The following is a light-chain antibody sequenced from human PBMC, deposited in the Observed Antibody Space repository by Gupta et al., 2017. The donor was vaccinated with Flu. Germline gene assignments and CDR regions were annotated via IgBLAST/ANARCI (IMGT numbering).Light chain of an antibody. V-gene: IGKV2-30*01. CDR1: HSLVYSDGNTY. Sequence: EDVMTHTPLSLPVTLGEPASNSCTCSHSLVYSDGNTYLHCFQQRPGPSPRRLIYPVSDRESGVPDRFSGSCSGDVFTLKISRLAADDVVVYYCMQGSRSPWAFGQGTKVEIK. CDR2: PVS. J-gene: IGKJ1*01. CDR3: MQGSRSPWA.